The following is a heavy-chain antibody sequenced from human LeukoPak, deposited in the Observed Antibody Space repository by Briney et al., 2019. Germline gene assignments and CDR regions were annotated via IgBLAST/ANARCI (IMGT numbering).Heavy chain of an antibody. D-gene: IGHD3-16*01. V-gene: IGHV1-8*01. CDR1: GYTFTSYD. Sequence: ASVKVSCKASGYTFTSYDINWVRRATGQGLEWMGWMNPNSGNTGYAQKFQGRVTMTRNTSISTAYMELSSLRSEDTAVYYCARGNYDYIWGSITGLCWFDPWGQGTLVTVSS. CDR2: MNPNSGNT. J-gene: IGHJ5*02. CDR3: ARGNYDYIWGSITGLCWFDP.